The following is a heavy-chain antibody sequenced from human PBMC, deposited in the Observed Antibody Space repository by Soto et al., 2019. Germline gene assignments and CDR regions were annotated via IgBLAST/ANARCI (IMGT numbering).Heavy chain of an antibody. V-gene: IGHV2-5*02. D-gene: IGHD3-9*01. J-gene: IGHJ3*02. CDR1: GFSLSTSGVG. CDR2: IYWDDDK. Sequence: QITLKESGPTLVKPTQTLTLTCTFSGFSLSTSGVGVGWIRQPPGTALEWLDLIYWDDDKRYSPSRKSRLTITNDPSKNPVLLTMTNMDPVDTATYYCAHIRHYDILTGYYGDAFDIWGQGTMVTVSS. CDR3: AHIRHYDILTGYYGDAFDI.